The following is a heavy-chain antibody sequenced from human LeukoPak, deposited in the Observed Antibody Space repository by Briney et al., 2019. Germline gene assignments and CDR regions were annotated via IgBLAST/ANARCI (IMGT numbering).Heavy chain of an antibody. V-gene: IGHV1-24*01. CDR3: ASYLRTDMAGGFQH. D-gene: IGHD3-10*01. CDR1: GYTLTELS. CDR2: FDPEDGET. J-gene: IGHJ1*01. Sequence: ASVKVSCKVSGYTLTELSMHWVRQAPGKGLEWMGGFDPEDGETIYAQKFQGRVTMTEDTSTDTAYMELSSLRSEDTAVYYCASYLRTDMAGGFQHWGQGTLVTVSS.